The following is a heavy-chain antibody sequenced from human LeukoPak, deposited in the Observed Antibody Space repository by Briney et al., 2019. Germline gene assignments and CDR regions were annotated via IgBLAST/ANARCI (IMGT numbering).Heavy chain of an antibody. CDR2: IYYSGST. Sequence: PSQTLSLTCTVSGGSISSGGYYWSWIRQHPGKGLEWIGYIYYSGSTYYNPSLKSRVTISVDTSKNQFSLKLSPVTAADTAVYYCARDRFVGGSGSFDYWGQGTLVTVSS. CDR1: GGSISSGGYY. J-gene: IGHJ4*02. CDR3: ARDRFVGGSGSFDY. V-gene: IGHV4-31*03. D-gene: IGHD3-10*01.